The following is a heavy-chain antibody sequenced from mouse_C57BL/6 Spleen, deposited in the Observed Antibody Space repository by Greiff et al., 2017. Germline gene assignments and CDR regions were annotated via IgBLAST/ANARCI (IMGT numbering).Heavy chain of an antibody. V-gene: IGHV1-42*01. CDR1: GYSFTGYY. Sequence: VQLQQSGPELVKPGASVKISCKASGYSFTGYYMTWVKQSPEKSLEWIGEINPSTGGTTYNQKFKAKATLTVDKSSSTAYMQLKSLTSEDSAVYYCARTYYGSSFDYWGQGTTLTVSS. D-gene: IGHD1-1*01. CDR2: INPSTGGT. CDR3: ARTYYGSSFDY. J-gene: IGHJ2*01.